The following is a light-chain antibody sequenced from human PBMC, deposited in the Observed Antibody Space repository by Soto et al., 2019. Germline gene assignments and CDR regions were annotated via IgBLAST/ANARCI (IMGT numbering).Light chain of an antibody. CDR2: DAS. J-gene: IGKJ1*01. CDR3: QQFGSSSWT. Sequence: EVVLTQSPGTLSLSPGERATLSCRASQTVRNNYLAWYQQKPGQAPKLLIYDASSRATGIPDRFSGGGSGTDFTLTINRLEPEDFAVYYCQQFGSSSWTFGQGTKVDI. CDR1: QTVRNNY. V-gene: IGKV3-20*01.